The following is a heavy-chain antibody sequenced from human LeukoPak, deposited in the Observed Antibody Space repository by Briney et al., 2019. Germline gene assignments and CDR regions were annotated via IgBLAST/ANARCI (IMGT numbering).Heavy chain of an antibody. CDR1: GFTFSNYW. V-gene: IGHV3-7*01. CDR2: IKPDGIEK. J-gene: IGHJ4*02. Sequence: PGGSLRLSCAASGFTFSNYWMSWVRQAPGKGLEWVAHIKPDGIEKNYVDSVKGRFTLFRDAAQNSVYLQMNSLRVQDPACYYRSRDSAIGGGWGQGTPVTVSS. D-gene: IGHD6-19*01. CDR3: SRDSAIGGG.